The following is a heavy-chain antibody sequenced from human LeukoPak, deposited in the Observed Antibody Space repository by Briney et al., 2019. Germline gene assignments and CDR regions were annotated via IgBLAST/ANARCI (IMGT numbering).Heavy chain of an antibody. CDR2: IYTSGST. CDR1: GGSISSYY. J-gene: IGHJ4*02. CDR3: ASTAMEGLFDY. Sequence: PSETLSLTCTVSGGSISSYYWSWIRQPPGKGLEWIGYIYTSGSTNYNPSLKSRITISVDTSKDQFSLKLSSVTAADTAVYYCASTAMEGLFDYWGQGTLVTVSS. V-gene: IGHV4-4*09. D-gene: IGHD5-18*01.